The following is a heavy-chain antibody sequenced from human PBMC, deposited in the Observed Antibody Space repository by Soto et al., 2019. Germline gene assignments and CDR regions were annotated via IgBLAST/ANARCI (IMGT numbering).Heavy chain of an antibody. CDR2: INPNSGGT. CDR1: GYTFTGYF. J-gene: IGHJ5*02. CDR3: ARAGGSTDWFDP. Sequence: ASVKVSCKASGYTFTGYFMHWVRQAPGQGLEWMGWINPNSGGTTYAQKFQGRVTMTRDTSITTAYMELTRLTSDDTAVYYCARAGGSTDWFDPWGQGTLVTVSS. V-gene: IGHV1-2*02.